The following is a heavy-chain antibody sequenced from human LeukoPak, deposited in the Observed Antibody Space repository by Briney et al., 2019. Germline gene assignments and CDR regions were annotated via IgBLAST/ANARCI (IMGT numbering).Heavy chain of an antibody. D-gene: IGHD2-15*01. CDR1: GYTFTSYD. J-gene: IGHJ6*03. V-gene: IGHV1-8*03. CDR3: ARGQDDYYYYYMDV. CDR2: MNPNSGNT. Sequence: ASVKVSCKASGYTFTSYDINWVRQATGQGLEWMGWMNPNSGNTGYAQKFQGRVTITRNTSISTAYMELSSLRSEDTAVYYCARGQDDYYYYYMDVWGKGTTVTVSS.